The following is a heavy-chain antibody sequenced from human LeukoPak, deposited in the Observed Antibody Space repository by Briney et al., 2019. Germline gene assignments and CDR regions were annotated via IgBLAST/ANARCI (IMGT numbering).Heavy chain of an antibody. J-gene: IGHJ5*02. D-gene: IGHD2-2*01. V-gene: IGHV4-34*01. CDR2: INHSGST. Sequence: PSETLSLTCAVYSGSLSGYYWSWIRQPPGKGLEWIGEINHSGSTNYNPSLKSRVTISVDTSKNQFSLKLSSVTAADTAVYYCARGSCPPYWRRNWFDPWGQGTLVTVSS. CDR3: ARGSCPPYWRRNWFDP. CDR1: SGSLSGYY.